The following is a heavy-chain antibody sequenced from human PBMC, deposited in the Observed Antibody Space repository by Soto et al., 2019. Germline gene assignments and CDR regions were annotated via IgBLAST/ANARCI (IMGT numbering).Heavy chain of an antibody. D-gene: IGHD3-22*01. CDR1: GFTFSSYA. Sequence: GGSLRLSCAASGFTFSSYAMHWVRQAPGKGLEWVAVISYDGSNKYYADSVKGRFTISRDNSKNTLYLQMYSLRAEDTAVYYCARDEDSSGYIYYYYGMDVWGQGTTVTVSS. J-gene: IGHJ6*02. CDR3: ARDEDSSGYIYYYYGMDV. V-gene: IGHV3-30-3*01. CDR2: ISYDGSNK.